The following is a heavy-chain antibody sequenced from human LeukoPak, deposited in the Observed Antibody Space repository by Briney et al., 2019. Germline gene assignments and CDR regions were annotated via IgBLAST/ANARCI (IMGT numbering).Heavy chain of an antibody. CDR2: IYYSGST. V-gene: IGHV4-30-4*08. Sequence: SQTLSLTCTVSGGSISSGDYCWSWIRQPPGKGLVWIVYIYYSGSTYSNPSLNSRVTISVDTSKNQFSLKLSSVTAADTAVYYCARFELADAFDIWGQGTMVTVSS. CDR3: ARFELADAFDI. J-gene: IGHJ3*02. CDR1: GGSISSGDYC. D-gene: IGHD6-13*01.